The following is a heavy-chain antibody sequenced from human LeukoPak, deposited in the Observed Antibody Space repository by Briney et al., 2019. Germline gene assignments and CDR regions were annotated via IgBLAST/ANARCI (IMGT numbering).Heavy chain of an antibody. CDR2: ISGSGTFT. CDR3: AKEIYGDSTGGRFQH. V-gene: IGHV3-23*01. J-gene: IGHJ1*01. D-gene: IGHD4-17*01. CDR1: GFTFNIHG. Sequence: GGTLRLSCAASGFTFNIHGMNWVRQAPGKGLEWVSAISGSGTFTHYADSVKGRFTISRDNSKNTLYLQMNSLRAEDTAVYYCAKEIYGDSTGGRFQHWGQGTLVTVSS.